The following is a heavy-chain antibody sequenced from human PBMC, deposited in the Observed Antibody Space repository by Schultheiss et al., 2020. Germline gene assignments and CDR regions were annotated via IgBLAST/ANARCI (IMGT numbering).Heavy chain of an antibody. Sequence: SETLSLTCTVSGGSISSGGYYWSWIRQHPGKGLEWIGYIYYSGSTYYNPSLKSRVTISADTSKNQFSLRLTSVTAADTAVYYCARTGLRSGSYLDAFDIWGQGTMVTVS. CDR2: IYYSGST. CDR1: GGSISSGGYY. CDR3: ARTGLRSGSYLDAFDI. J-gene: IGHJ3*02. V-gene: IGHV4-31*03. D-gene: IGHD1-26*01.